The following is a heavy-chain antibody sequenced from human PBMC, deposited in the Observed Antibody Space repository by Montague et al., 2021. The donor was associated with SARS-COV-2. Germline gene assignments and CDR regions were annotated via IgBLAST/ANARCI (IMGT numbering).Heavy chain of an antibody. D-gene: IGHD4/OR15-4a*01. CDR3: ARHYSANLPADY. CDR2: ISYSGST. V-gene: IGHV4-59*08. Sequence: SETLSLTCTVSGVSISSFYWSWFRQPPGKGLEWIGYISYSGSTNYNPSLTSRVTMSVDTSKNQFSLKVNSVTAADTAVYYCARHYSANLPADYWGQGTLVTVSS. J-gene: IGHJ4*02. CDR1: GVSISSFY.